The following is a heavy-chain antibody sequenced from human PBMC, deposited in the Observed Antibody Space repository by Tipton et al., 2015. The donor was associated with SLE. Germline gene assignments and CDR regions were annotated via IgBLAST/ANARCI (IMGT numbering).Heavy chain of an antibody. V-gene: IGHV4-59*01. Sequence: TLSLTCSVSGASISSYYWSWIRQPPGKGLDWIGYIYYSGRTNYNPSLKSRVTISVDTSKNQFSLELRSVTAADTAVYYCASSVTGGDWYFDLWGRGALVTVSS. CDR2: IYYSGRT. CDR1: GASISSYY. CDR3: ASSVTGGDWYFDL. D-gene: IGHD7-27*01. J-gene: IGHJ2*01.